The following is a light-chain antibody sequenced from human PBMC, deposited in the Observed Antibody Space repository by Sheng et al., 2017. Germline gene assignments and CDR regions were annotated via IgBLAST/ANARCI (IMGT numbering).Light chain of an antibody. CDR2: RAS. J-gene: IGKJ1*01. Sequence: DIQLTQSPSTLSASVGDRVIITCRASQRVNWLAWFQHKPGKAPKLLIYRASTLERGVPSRFSGSGSGTEFTLTISSLQPDDFATYYCQQYNAFSRAFGQGTKVE. CDR3: QQYNAFSRA. V-gene: IGKV1-5*03. CDR1: QRVNW.